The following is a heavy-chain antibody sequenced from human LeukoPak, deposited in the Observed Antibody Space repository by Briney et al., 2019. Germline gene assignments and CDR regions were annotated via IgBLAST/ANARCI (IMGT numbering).Heavy chain of an antibody. CDR1: GFTFSSYA. Sequence: GGSLRLSCSASGFTFSSYAMYWVRQAPGKGLQYVSSITGNGGGTHYADSVKGRFTIYRDNSKNTLYLQMNSLRAEDTAVYYCARDWIYSAPPGAFDIWGQGTMVTVSS. V-gene: IGHV3-64*04. D-gene: IGHD5-12*01. CDR3: ARDWIYSAPPGAFDI. J-gene: IGHJ3*02. CDR2: ITGNGGGT.